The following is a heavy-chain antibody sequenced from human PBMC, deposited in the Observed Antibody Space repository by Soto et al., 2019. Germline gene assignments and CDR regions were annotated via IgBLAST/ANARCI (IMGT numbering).Heavy chain of an antibody. D-gene: IGHD2-2*01. CDR1: GDSISSTNW. CDR2: IHHSGTT. Sequence: NPSETLSLTCGVSGDSISSTNWWHWVRQPPGKGLEWIGEIHHSGTTNYNPSLKSRVAISVDKSKNQFSLKLNSVTAADTAVYYCARVRQYCSATSCYLDPWGRGTLVTVSS. J-gene: IGHJ5*02. CDR3: ARVRQYCSATSCYLDP. V-gene: IGHV4-4*02.